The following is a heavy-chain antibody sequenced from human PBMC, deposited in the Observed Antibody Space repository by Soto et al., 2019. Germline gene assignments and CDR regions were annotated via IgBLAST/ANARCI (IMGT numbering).Heavy chain of an antibody. CDR3: AKVSQRGGGLHLGELSSQGLIDY. Sequence: GGSLRLSCAASGFTFSSYAMSWVRQAPGKGLEWVSAISGSGGSTYYADSVKGRFTISRDNSKNTLYLQMNSLRAEDTAVYYCAKVSQRGGGLHLGELSSQGLIDYWGQGTLVTVSS. CDR2: ISGSGGST. V-gene: IGHV3-23*01. D-gene: IGHD3-16*02. J-gene: IGHJ4*02. CDR1: GFTFSSYA.